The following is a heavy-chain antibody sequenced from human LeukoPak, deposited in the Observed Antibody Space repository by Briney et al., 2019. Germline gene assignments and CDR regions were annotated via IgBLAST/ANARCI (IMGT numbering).Heavy chain of an antibody. CDR3: ATESPITISGVVFHYFDP. V-gene: IGHV1-8*01. Sequence: GASVKVSCKSSADTLSGDDVHWVRQAPGLGLEWLGWMSPDDGFTGYAQDFRGRLTMTTDTTINTVFMELSGLKSEDTAVYYCATESPITISGVVFHYFDPRGQGTLVTVSS. D-gene: IGHD3-3*01. J-gene: IGHJ5*02. CDR2: MSPDDGFT. CDR1: ADTLSGDD.